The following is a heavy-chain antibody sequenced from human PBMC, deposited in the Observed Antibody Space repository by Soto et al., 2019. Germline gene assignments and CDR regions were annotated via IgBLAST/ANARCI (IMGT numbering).Heavy chain of an antibody. D-gene: IGHD3-22*01. CDR1: GFTFSSYA. CDR2: ISGSDSST. Sequence: PGGSLRLSCAASGFTFSSYAMNWVRQAPGKGLEWVSVISGSDSSTYYADSVKGRFTISRDNSKNTQYLQMSSLRADDTAVYYCVKGEYYYDSSGYYSFDYWGQGTLVTVSS. J-gene: IGHJ4*02. V-gene: IGHV3-23*01. CDR3: VKGEYYYDSSGYYSFDY.